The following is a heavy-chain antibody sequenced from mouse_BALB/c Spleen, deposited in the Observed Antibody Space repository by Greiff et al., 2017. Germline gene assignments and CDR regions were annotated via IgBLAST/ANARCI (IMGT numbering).Heavy chain of an antibody. CDR1: GYSITSGYY. CDR3: ARALLRLDFDY. Sequence: DVQLQESGPGLVKPSQSLSLTCSVTGYSITSGYYWNWIRQFPGNKLEWMGYISYDGSNNYNPSLKNRISITRDTSKNQFFLKLNSVTTEDTATYYCARALLRLDFDYWGQGTTLTVSS. D-gene: IGHD1-2*01. V-gene: IGHV3-6*02. CDR2: ISYDGSN. J-gene: IGHJ2*01.